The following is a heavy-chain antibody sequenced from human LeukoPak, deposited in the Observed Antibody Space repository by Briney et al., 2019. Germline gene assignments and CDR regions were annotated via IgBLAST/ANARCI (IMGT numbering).Heavy chain of an antibody. D-gene: IGHD3-22*01. CDR1: GYSFTSYW. V-gene: IGHV5-51*01. J-gene: IGHJ4*02. Sequence: GESLKISCKGSGYSFTSYWIGWVRQMPGKGLEWMGIIYPGDSDTRYSPSFQGQVTISADKSISTAYLQWSSLKASDTAMYYCARTYYYDSSGYSMGSCFDYWGQGTLVTVSS. CDR3: ARTYYYDSSGYSMGSCFDY. CDR2: IYPGDSDT.